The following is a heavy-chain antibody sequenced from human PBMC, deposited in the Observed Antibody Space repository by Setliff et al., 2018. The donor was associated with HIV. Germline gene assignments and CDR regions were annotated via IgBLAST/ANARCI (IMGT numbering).Heavy chain of an antibody. D-gene: IGHD3-10*01. CDR1: GGSFNDYY. CDR2: IDHSGST. Sequence: SETLSLTCAVYGGSFNDYYWTWIRQPPGKGLGWIGEIDHSGSTKYHASLKSRVTISIDTSKNQISLKSSSVTAADTAVYYCARGLNYYGSGSYLPLGYWGQGTLVTVSS. V-gene: IGHV4-34*01. J-gene: IGHJ4*02. CDR3: ARGLNYYGSGSYLPLGY.